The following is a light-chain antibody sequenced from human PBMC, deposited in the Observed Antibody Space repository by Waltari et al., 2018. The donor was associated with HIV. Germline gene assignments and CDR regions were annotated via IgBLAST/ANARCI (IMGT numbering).Light chain of an antibody. Sequence: DIQMTQSPSTLSTSVGGTVTITCQASQNIDTFLAWYQHRPGNAPTLLISGASTLHSGVPSRFGGSGSGTDFTLTITNLQPDDFATYSCQQYHTLPWTFGQGTRVEIK. CDR1: QNIDTF. V-gene: IGKV1-5*03. CDR3: QQYHTLPWT. CDR2: GAS. J-gene: IGKJ1*01.